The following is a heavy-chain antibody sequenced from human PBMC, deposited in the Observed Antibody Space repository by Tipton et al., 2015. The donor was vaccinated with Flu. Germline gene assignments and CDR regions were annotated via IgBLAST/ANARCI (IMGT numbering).Heavy chain of an antibody. CDR3: AGPSSGWPFDY. Sequence: TLSLTCTVSGGSISSYHWSWIRRPPGKGLEWIAYGSSSGTTNYNPSLKSRVTISVDTSKNQFSLKLYSVTAADTALYYCAGPSSGWPFDYWGQGILVTVSS. D-gene: IGHD6-19*01. CDR2: GSSSGTT. V-gene: IGHV4-4*08. CDR1: GGSISSYH. J-gene: IGHJ4*02.